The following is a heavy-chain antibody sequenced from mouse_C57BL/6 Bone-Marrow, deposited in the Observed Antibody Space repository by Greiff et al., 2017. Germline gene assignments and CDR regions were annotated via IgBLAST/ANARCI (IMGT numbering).Heavy chain of an antibody. CDR2: ISSGGSYT. CDR3: ARRDYGKDYYAMDY. V-gene: IGHV5-6*02. D-gene: IGHD1-1*01. Sequence: DVKLVESGGDLVTPGGSLKLSCAASGFTFSSYGMSWVRQTPDKRLEWVATISSGGSYTYYPDSGKGRFTISRDNAKNTLYLQMSSLKAEDTAMYYCARRDYGKDYYAMDYWGQGSSVTVSS. J-gene: IGHJ4*01. CDR1: GFTFSSYG.